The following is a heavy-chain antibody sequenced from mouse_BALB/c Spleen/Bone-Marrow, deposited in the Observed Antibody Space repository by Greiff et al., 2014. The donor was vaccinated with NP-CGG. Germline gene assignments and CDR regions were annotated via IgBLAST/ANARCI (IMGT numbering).Heavy chain of an antibody. V-gene: IGHV5-6*01. CDR3: ARQRGGGYYGFFAY. D-gene: IGHD1-1*01. CDR1: GFTFSNYG. Sequence: EVQLVESGGALVKPGGSLKLSCAASGFTFSNYGMSWVRQTPDKRLEWVATISSGDGYTYYPDSVKGRFTISRDNAKNTLYLQMSSLTSEDSAMYYCARQRGGGYYGFFAYWGQGTLVTVSA. J-gene: IGHJ3*01. CDR2: ISSGDGYT.